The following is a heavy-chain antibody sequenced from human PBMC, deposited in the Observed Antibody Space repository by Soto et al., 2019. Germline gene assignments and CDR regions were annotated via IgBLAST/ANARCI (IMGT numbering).Heavy chain of an antibody. D-gene: IGHD3-22*01. V-gene: IGHV5-51*01. Sequence: PGESLKISCKGSGHIFSNYWIGWVRQLPGKGLEWMGIIYPGDSDTRYSPSFQGQVTITVDKSINTAYLQWSRRKASDTAIYYCARQRLWGTSGYYYFENWGQGTLVTVSS. CDR1: GHIFSNYW. CDR2: IYPGDSDT. J-gene: IGHJ4*02. CDR3: ARQRLWGTSGYYYFEN.